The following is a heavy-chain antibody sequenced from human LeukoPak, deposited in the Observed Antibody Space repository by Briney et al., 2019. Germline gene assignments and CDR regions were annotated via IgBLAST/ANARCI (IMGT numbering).Heavy chain of an antibody. D-gene: IGHD3/OR15-3a*01. CDR1: GGSISSYY. J-gene: IGHJ4*02. CDR3: ARRTGYYDGFAY. Sequence: PSETLSLTCTVSGGSISSYYWGWIRQPPGKGLEWIGYIYYSGSTNCNPSLKSRVTISVDTSKNQFSLKVSSVTAADAAVYYCARRTGYYDGFAYWGQGTLVTVSS. V-gene: IGHV4-59*01. CDR2: IYYSGST.